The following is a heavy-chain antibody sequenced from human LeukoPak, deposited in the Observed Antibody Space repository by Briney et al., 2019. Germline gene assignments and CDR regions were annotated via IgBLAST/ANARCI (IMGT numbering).Heavy chain of an antibody. CDR1: GGTFSSYA. CDR3: ARDSGQYGMDV. J-gene: IGHJ6*02. V-gene: IGHV1-69*04. Sequence: GSSVKVSCKASGGTFSSYAISWVRQAPGQGLEWMGRIIPILGIANYAQKFQGRVTITADKSTSTAYMELSSLRSEDTAVYYCARDSGQYGMDVWGQGTTVTVSS. CDR2: IIPILGIA.